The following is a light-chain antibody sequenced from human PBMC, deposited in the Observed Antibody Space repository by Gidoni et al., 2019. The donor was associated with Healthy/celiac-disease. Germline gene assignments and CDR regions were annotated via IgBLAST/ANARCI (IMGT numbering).Light chain of an antibody. CDR2: DAS. J-gene: IGKJ3*01. CDR3: QQRSNWPVT. CDR1: QSVSSY. V-gene: IGKV3-11*01. Sequence: DIVLTQSPATLSLSPGERATLSCRASQSVSSYLAWYQQKPGQAPRILIYDASNRATGIPARFSGSGSGTDFTLTISSLEPEDFAVYYCQQRSNWPVTFGPXTKVDIK.